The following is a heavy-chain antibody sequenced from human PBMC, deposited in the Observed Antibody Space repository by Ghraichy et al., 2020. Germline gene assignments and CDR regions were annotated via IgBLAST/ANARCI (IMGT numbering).Heavy chain of an antibody. CDR3: AKSGCSRTSCYTGQYYYGMDV. V-gene: IGHV3-30*18. CDR1: GLTFSSYG. J-gene: IGHJ6*02. D-gene: IGHD2-2*02. CDR2: ISYDGSTK. Sequence: GGSLRLSCAASGLTFSSYGMHWVRQAPGKGLEWVAVISYDGSTKYYADSVKGRFTISRDNSKNTLYLQMSSLRDEDTAMYYCAKSGCSRTSCYTGQYYYGMDVWGQGTTVTVSS.